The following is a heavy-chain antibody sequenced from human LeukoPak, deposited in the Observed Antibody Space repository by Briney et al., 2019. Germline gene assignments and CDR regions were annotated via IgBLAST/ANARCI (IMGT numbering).Heavy chain of an antibody. J-gene: IGHJ6*02. CDR1: GGTFSSYA. CDR3: ARGSYDSSGYYYVVYYYYGMDV. D-gene: IGHD3-22*01. CDR2: IIPILGIA. V-gene: IGHV1-69*04. Sequence: SVKVSCKASGGTFSSYAISWVRPAPGQGLEWMGRIIPILGIANYAQKFQGRVTITADKSTSTAYMELSSLRSEDTAVYYCARGSYDSSGYYYVVYYYYGMDVWGQGTTVTVSS.